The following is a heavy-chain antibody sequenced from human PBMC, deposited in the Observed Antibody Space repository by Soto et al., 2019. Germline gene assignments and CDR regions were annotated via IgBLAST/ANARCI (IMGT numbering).Heavy chain of an antibody. D-gene: IGHD5-12*01. Sequence: ASVKVSCKASGYTFTNYGISWVRQAPGQGLEWMGWISPYNGNTNYAQKLQGRVTMTTDTSTSTAYMELRSLRSDDTAVYYCARKISGYDSGYYYYDMDVWGQGTTVTSP. V-gene: IGHV1-18*01. CDR1: GYTFTNYG. CDR3: ARKISGYDSGYYYYDMDV. J-gene: IGHJ6*02. CDR2: ISPYNGNT.